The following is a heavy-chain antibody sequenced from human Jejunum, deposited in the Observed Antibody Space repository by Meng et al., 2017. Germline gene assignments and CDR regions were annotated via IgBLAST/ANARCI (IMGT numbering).Heavy chain of an antibody. J-gene: IGHJ1*01. D-gene: IGHD2-8*01. Sequence: QVQLQESGPGLVRPSGTLTLTCSVSGDSISSNNRWTWVRQPPGRGLEWIGEIYHGGDTNYNPSLTSPVTISVDKSKNQFTLRLNSVTAADTAVYYCARPLGYNGVNLGYFQHWGQGTLVTVSS. V-gene: IGHV4-4*02. CDR3: ARPLGYNGVNLGYFQH. CDR2: IYHGGDT. CDR1: GDSISSNNR.